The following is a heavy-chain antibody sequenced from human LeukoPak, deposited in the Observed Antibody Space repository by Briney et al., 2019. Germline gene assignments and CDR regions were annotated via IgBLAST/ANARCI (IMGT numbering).Heavy chain of an antibody. J-gene: IGHJ4*02. CDR3: ARIQLWMFDY. D-gene: IGHD5-18*01. CDR1: GLTVSSNY. V-gene: IGHV3-53*01. CDR2: VYSGGST. Sequence: GGSLRLSCAASGLTVSSNYMSWVRQAPGKGLEWVSIVYSGGSTYYADSVKGRFTISRDNSKNTLYLQMNSLTAEDTAVYYCARIQLWMFDYWGQGTLVTVSS.